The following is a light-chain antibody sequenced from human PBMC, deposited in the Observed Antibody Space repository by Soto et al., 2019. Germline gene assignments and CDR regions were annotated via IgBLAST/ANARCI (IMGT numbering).Light chain of an antibody. V-gene: IGKV3-20*01. CDR2: GAY. CDR1: QSVSDNH. CDR3: QIYGGSPPRGT. J-gene: IGKJ4*02. Sequence: VLTQSPGTLSLSPGARVTLSCRASQSVSDNHLACCLQKGGQAPRLLIHGAYPRATGVQERFSGYGFGKAYRLNINTVEPDDYARYYCQIYGGSPPRGTCGAATTVEI.